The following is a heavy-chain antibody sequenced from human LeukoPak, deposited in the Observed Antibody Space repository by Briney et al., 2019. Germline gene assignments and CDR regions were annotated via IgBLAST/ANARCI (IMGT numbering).Heavy chain of an antibody. CDR2: INPNSGGT. D-gene: IGHD5-18*01. V-gene: IGHV1-2*06. Sequence: ASVKVSCKASGYTFTGYFMYWVRQAPGQGLAWMGRINPNSGGTNYAQKFQGRVTMTRDTSISTDIMGLSRLRTDDTAVDYCAEDTAIGGGLDYWGQGTLVTVSS. J-gene: IGHJ4*02. CDR3: AEDTAIGGGLDY. CDR1: GYTFTGYF.